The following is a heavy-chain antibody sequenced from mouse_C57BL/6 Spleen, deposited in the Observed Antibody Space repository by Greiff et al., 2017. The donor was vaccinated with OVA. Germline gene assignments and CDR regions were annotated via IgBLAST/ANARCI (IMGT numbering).Heavy chain of an antibody. J-gene: IGHJ3*01. CDR1: GFTFSDYG. Sequence: EVNVVESGGGLVKPGGSLKLSCAASGFTFSDYGMHWVRQAPEKGLEWVAYISSGSSTIYYADTVKGRFTISRDNAKNTLFLQMTSLRSEDTAMYYCATHYDYGGGFAYWGQGTLVTVSA. CDR2: ISSGSSTI. D-gene: IGHD2-4*01. V-gene: IGHV5-17*01. CDR3: ATHYDYGGGFAY.